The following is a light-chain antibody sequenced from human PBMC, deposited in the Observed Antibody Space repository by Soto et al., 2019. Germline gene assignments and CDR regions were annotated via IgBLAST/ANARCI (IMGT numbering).Light chain of an antibody. V-gene: IGKV1-5*01. J-gene: IGKJ5*01. CDR3: QRLHDYPIT. CDR1: QSISSW. Sequence: DIQMTQSPSTLSASVGDRVTITCRASQSISSWLAWYQQKPGKAPKVLIFDASSLKTGVPSRFSGSGSGTEFTLTISNLQPEDFATYYCQRLHDYPITFGQGTRLEIK. CDR2: DAS.